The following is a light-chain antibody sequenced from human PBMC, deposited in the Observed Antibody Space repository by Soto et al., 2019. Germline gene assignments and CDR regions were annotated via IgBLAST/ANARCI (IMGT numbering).Light chain of an antibody. J-gene: IGLJ3*02. CDR2: AVN. V-gene: IGLV2-23*02. CDR1: STDIANYKL. Sequence: QSALTQPASVSGSPGQSITISCTGTSTDIANYKLVSWYQQLPDSAPKLFIYAVNKRPSGVSDRFSCSKSGNTASLTISGLQPEDEADYYCSSYAGASTWVFGGGTKLTVL. CDR3: SSYAGASTWV.